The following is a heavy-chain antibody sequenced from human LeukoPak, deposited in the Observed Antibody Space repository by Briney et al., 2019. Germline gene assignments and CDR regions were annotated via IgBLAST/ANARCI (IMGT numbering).Heavy chain of an antibody. CDR1: GGSISGYY. Sequence: SETLSLTCTVPGGSISGYYWSWIRQPPGKGLEWIGYIYYSGSTNYNPSLKSRVTISVDTSKNQFSLKLSSVTAADTAVYYCARVPTYYGGNLFDYWGQGTLVTVSS. CDR3: ARVPTYYGGNLFDY. V-gene: IGHV4-59*01. D-gene: IGHD4-23*01. CDR2: IYYSGST. J-gene: IGHJ4*02.